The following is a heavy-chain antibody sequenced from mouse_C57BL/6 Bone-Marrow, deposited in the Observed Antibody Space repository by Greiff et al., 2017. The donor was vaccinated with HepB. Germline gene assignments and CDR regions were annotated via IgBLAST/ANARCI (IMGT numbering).Heavy chain of an antibody. D-gene: IGHD2-2*01. CDR1: GFTFSTYA. CDR2: ISDGGSYT. CDR3: AIDPYGHGAWFAY. V-gene: IGHV5-4*01. J-gene: IGHJ3*01. Sequence: EVQVVESGGGLVKPGGSLKLSCAASGFTFSTYAMSWVRQTPEKRLEWVATISDGGSYTYYPDNVKGRFTISRDNAKNNLYLQMSHLKSENTAMYYCAIDPYGHGAWFAYWGQGTLVTVSA.